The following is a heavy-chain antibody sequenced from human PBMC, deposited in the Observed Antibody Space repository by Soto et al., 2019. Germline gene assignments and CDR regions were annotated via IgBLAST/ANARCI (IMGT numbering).Heavy chain of an antibody. D-gene: IGHD4-17*01. J-gene: IGHJ4*02. CDR3: GAGVNEDYGFDY. CDR2: ISSNGGST. V-gene: IGHV3-64*01. Sequence: GGSLRLSCAASGFTFSSYAMHWVRQAPGKGLAYVSAISSNGGSTYYAISVKGRFTISRDNSKNTLYLQMGSLRSEDTAVYYCGAGVNEDYGFDYWGQGTLVTVSS. CDR1: GFTFSSYA.